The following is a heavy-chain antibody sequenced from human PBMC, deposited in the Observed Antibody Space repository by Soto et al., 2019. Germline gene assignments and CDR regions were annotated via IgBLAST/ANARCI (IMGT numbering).Heavy chain of an antibody. D-gene: IGHD5-12*01. Sequence: QVQLVQSGAEVKKPGASVKLSCKASGYTFITSYYTHWVRQAPGQGLEWMGIINPTGTMTKYSERFQGRLTMTRDTSTSTDYMELSTLTSEDTAVYFCARDTGYDNDAFDIWGQGTMVTVSS. CDR2: INPTGTMT. V-gene: IGHV1-46*01. CDR3: ARDTGYDNDAFDI. CDR1: GYTFITSYY. J-gene: IGHJ3*02.